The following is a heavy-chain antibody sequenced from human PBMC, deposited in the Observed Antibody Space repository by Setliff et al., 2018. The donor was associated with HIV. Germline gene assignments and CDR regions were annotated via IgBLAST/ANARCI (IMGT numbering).Heavy chain of an antibody. CDR3: ARVPYRSAWFSGGHDAFDI. D-gene: IGHD6-19*01. Sequence: ASVKVSCKASGYSFARYGQSWVRQAPGQGLEWMGWISGFNGNTKYAQSFQDRVAMTTETATSTAYMEMRSLRSDDTAVYFCARVPYRSAWFSGGHDAFDIWGQGTMVTVSS. CDR2: ISGFNGNT. V-gene: IGHV1-18*01. J-gene: IGHJ3*02. CDR1: GYSFARYG.